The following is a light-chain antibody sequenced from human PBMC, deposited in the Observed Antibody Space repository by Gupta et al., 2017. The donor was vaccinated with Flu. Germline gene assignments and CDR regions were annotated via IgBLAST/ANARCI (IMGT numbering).Light chain of an antibody. J-gene: IGKJ5*01. CDR2: DAS. CDR1: QTVGRF. CDR3: QQCSDWPMT. Sequence: PVTLSLSPGERATLSCRASQTVGRFLVWYQQKPGQAPRLLMSDASTRATGIPARFGGSGSGTDFTLTISSLEPEDLAVYFCQQCSDWPMTFGQGTRLEIK. V-gene: IGKV3-11*01.